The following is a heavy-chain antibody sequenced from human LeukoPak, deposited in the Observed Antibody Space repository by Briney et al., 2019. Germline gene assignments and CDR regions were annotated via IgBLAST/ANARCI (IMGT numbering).Heavy chain of an antibody. CDR1: GFTFSSYA. D-gene: IGHD6-6*01. J-gene: IGHJ4*02. CDR2: ISGSGGST. Sequence: GGSLRLSCAASGFTFSSYAMSWVRQAPGKGLEWVSAISGSGGSTYYADSVKGRFTISRDNSKNTLYLQMNSLRAEDTAVYYCARGIAARPLLDYWGQGTLVTVSS. CDR3: ARGIAARPLLDY. V-gene: IGHV3-23*01.